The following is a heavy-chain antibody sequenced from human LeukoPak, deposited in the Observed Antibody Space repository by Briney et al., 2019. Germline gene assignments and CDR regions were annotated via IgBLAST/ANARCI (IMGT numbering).Heavy chain of an antibody. V-gene: IGHV3-23*01. CDR2: ISTSGGSS. D-gene: IGHD3-22*01. Sequence: SGGSLRLSCAASGFTFSSYAMSWVRQAPGKGLEGFSGISTSGGSSSYADSVRGRFTISRDNPRNTLYMQMDSLRAEDTALYYCAIMHPYYDGSGYWVQWGQGTLVTVSS. CDR3: AIMHPYYDGSGYWVQ. CDR1: GFTFSSYA. J-gene: IGHJ4*02.